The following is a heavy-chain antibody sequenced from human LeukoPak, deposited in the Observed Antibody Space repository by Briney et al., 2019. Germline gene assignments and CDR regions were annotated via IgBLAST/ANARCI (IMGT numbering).Heavy chain of an antibody. D-gene: IGHD1-26*01. CDR1: GYTFTGYY. V-gene: IGHV1-2*02. CDR2: INPNSGGT. Sequence: ASVNVSCKASGYTFTGYYMHWVRQVSGQGLEWMGWINPNSGGTNYAQKFQGRVTMTRDTSISTVYMELSRLRSDDTAVYYCARGWQWEPYFSDYWGQGTLVTVSS. CDR3: ARGWQWEPYFSDY. J-gene: IGHJ4*02.